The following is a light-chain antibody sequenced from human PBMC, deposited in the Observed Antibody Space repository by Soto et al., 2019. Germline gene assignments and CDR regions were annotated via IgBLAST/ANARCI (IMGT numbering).Light chain of an antibody. CDR1: QDINTY. J-gene: IGKJ1*01. Sequence: DIQMTQSPSTLSASIGDRVTITCRASQDINTYLAWYQHKPGKAPKVLIYGASSLESGVPSRFSGSGSGTECTLTISSLQPDDSATYYCQQYDSLWTFGQGTKVEIK. CDR3: QQYDSLWT. V-gene: IGKV1-5*01. CDR2: GAS.